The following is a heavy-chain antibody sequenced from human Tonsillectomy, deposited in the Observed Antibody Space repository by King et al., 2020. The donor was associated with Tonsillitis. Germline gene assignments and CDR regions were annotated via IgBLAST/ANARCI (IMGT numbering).Heavy chain of an antibody. D-gene: IGHD2-2*01. CDR2: LNQDGSEK. Sequence: VQLVESGGGLVQPGGSLRLSCAASGFTFSTYWMNWVRQATGKGLEWVANLNQDGSEKYYVDSVKGRFTISRDNAKNSLYLQMNSLRAEDTAVYYCARDVTSSWYNSWGQGALVTVSS. J-gene: IGHJ5*01. V-gene: IGHV3-7*03. CDR1: GFTFSTYW. CDR3: ARDVTSSWYNS.